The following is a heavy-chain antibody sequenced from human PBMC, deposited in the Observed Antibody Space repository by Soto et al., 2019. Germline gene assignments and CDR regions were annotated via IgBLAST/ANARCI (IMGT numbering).Heavy chain of an antibody. CDR2: ISYDGSNK. D-gene: IGHD4-17*01. V-gene: IGHV3-30*18. J-gene: IGHJ4*02. CDR1: GFTFSSYG. Sequence: QVQLVESGGGVVQPGRSLRLSCAASGFTFSSYGMHWVRQAPGKGLEWVAVISYDGSNKYYADSVKGRFTISRDNSKNTLYLQLNSLRAEDTAVYYFAKDLEGDYGDHVWGQGTLVTVSS. CDR3: AKDLEGDYGDHV.